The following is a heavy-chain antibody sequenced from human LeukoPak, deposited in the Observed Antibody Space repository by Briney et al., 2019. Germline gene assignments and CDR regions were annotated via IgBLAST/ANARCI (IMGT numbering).Heavy chain of an antibody. CDR1: GFSFSSYA. D-gene: IGHD3-10*01. CDR2: ISSSGDST. CDR3: ARTTYYYGAGSYASCDY. J-gene: IGHJ4*02. Sequence: PGGSLRLSCAASGFSFSSYAMSWVRQAPGKGLVWVSAISSSGDSTYYADSVKGRFTISRDNSKNTLYLQMNSLRAEDTAVYYCARTTYYYGAGSYASCDYWGQGTLVTVSS. V-gene: IGHV3-23*01.